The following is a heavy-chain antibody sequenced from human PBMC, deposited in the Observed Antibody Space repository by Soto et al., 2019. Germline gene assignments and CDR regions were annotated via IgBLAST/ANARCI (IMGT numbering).Heavy chain of an antibody. V-gene: IGHV1-8*01. CDR1: GYTFTSYD. CDR3: ARGPRVYAPRYSDGMDV. CDR2: MNPNSGNT. Sequence: QVQLVQSGAEVKKPGASVKVSCKASGYTFTSYDINWVRQATGQGLEWMGWMNPNSGNTGYAQKFQGRVTMTRNTSISTAYMELSSLRSEDTAVYYCARGPRVYAPRYSDGMDVWGQGTTVTVSS. J-gene: IGHJ6*02. D-gene: IGHD2-8*01.